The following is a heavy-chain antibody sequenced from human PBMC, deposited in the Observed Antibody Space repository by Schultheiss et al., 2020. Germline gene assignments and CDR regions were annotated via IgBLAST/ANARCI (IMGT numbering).Heavy chain of an antibody. J-gene: IGHJ3*02. V-gene: IGHV4-59*12. Sequence: SETLSLTCTVSGGSISSYYWSWIRQPPGKGLEWIGYIYYSGSTNYNPSLKSRVTISVDTSKNQFSLKLSSVTAADTAVYYCASNTAMAYDAFDIWGQGTMVTVSS. CDR3: ASNTAMAYDAFDI. CDR1: GGSISSYY. D-gene: IGHD5-18*01. CDR2: IYYSGST.